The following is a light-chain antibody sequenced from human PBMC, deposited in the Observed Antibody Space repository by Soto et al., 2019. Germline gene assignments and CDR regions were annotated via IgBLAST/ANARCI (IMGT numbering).Light chain of an antibody. Sequence: QAVVTQSPSVSEAPRQRVTISCSGSGSNIGRNAVNWYKQLPGQAPKLLIFYDDLRPAGVSDRFSGSKSGTSASLAISGLRSEDEAVYYCATWDDNLNGVVFGGGTKVTVL. CDR2: YDD. V-gene: IGLV1-36*01. CDR1: GSNIGRNA. CDR3: ATWDDNLNGVV. J-gene: IGLJ2*01.